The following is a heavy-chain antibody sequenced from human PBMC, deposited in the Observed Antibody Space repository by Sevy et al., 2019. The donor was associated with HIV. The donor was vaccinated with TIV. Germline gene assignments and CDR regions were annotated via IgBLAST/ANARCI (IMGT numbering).Heavy chain of an antibody. D-gene: IGHD1-20*01. CDR2: ITSSSSII. CDR1: GFTFRSYS. Sequence: GGSLRLSCAASGFTFRSYSMNWVRQAPGRGLEWVSSITSSSSIIFYADSVKGRFTISRYNAKNSLFLQMNSLRTEDSAVYYCARPTSGLSEYEPLDNARFYGMDVWGQGTTVTVSS. CDR3: ARPTSGLSEYEPLDNARFYGMDV. V-gene: IGHV3-21*01. J-gene: IGHJ6*02.